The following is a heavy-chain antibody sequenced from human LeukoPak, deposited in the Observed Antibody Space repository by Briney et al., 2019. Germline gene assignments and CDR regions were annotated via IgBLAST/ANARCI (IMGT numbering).Heavy chain of an antibody. CDR1: GFTFSSYS. J-gene: IGHJ3*02. CDR3: AREIGHSSSGAFDI. Sequence: GGSLRLSCAASGFTFSSYSMNWVRQAPGKGLEWVSSISSSSSTIYYADSVKGRFTISRDNAKNSLYLQMNSLRAEDTAVYYCAREIGHSSSGAFDIWGQGTMVTVSS. D-gene: IGHD6-6*01. V-gene: IGHV3-48*01. CDR2: ISSSSSTI.